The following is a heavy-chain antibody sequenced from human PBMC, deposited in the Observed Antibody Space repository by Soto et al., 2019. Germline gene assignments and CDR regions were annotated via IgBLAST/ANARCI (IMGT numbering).Heavy chain of an antibody. V-gene: IGHV4-30-4*01. Sequence: PSETLSLTCTVSGGSISSGDYYWSWIRQPPGKGLEWIGYIYYSGSTYYNPSLKSRVTISVDTSKNQFSLKLSSVTAADTAVYYCARGMTTVVIFTPDAFDIWGQGTMVTVSS. D-gene: IGHD4-17*01. CDR3: ARGMTTVVIFTPDAFDI. CDR1: GGSISSGDYY. J-gene: IGHJ3*02. CDR2: IYYSGST.